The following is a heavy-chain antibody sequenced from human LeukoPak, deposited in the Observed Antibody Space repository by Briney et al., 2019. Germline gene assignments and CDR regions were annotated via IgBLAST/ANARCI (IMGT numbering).Heavy chain of an antibody. Sequence: ASVKVSCKASGYTFTGYYIHWVRQAPGQGLEWMGWISAYNGNTNYAQKLQGRVTMTTDTSTSTAYMELRSLRSDDTAVYYCARDVTMGATEDYMDVWGKGTTVTISS. V-gene: IGHV1-18*04. CDR1: GYTFTGYY. D-gene: IGHD1-26*01. J-gene: IGHJ6*03. CDR3: ARDVTMGATEDYMDV. CDR2: ISAYNGNT.